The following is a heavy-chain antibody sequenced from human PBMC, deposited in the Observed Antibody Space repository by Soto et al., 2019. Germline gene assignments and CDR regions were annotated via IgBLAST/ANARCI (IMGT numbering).Heavy chain of an antibody. Sequence: QVQLVQSGAEVKKPGASVKVSCKASGYTFTSYGISWVRQAPGQGLEWMGWISAYNGNTKYAQKFQGRVTMTTDTSTSTADMELRSLRSDDTAVYYCARDLGGSYYAPVDYWGQGTLVTVSS. CDR1: GYTFTSYG. D-gene: IGHD1-26*01. CDR3: ARDLGGSYYAPVDY. CDR2: ISAYNGNT. V-gene: IGHV1-18*01. J-gene: IGHJ4*02.